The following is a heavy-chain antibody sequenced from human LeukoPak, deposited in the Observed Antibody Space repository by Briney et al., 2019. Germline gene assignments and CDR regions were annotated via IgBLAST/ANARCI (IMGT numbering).Heavy chain of an antibody. Sequence: GGCLRPSCAASGFSFTGYWMHWVRHAPGKGLVWISRINIDASVTTYADSVKGRFTISRDNAKKTAYLQMNSLRAEDTAVYYCARVPVDGYSTSFGYWGQGSLVPVSS. CDR3: ARVPVDGYSTSFGY. J-gene: IGHJ4*02. CDR1: GFSFTGYW. V-gene: IGHV3-74*01. D-gene: IGHD2/OR15-2a*01. CDR2: INIDASVT.